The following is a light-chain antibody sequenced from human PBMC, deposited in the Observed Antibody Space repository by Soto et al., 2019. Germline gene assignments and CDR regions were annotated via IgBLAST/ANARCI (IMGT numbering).Light chain of an antibody. CDR1: ESISNN. J-gene: IGKJ1*01. Sequence: EIVMTQSPATLSVSAGERVTLSCRAGESISNNLAWYQQKPGQAPRLLIYGAATRAAGIPARFSGRGSGTEFTLTISRLEPEDFALYYCQQYGSSPRTFGQGTKVDIK. CDR2: GAA. V-gene: IGKV3-15*01. CDR3: QQYGSSPRT.